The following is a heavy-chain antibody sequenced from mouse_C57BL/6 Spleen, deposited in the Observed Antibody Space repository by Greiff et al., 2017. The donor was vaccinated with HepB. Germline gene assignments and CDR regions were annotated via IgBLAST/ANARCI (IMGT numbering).Heavy chain of an antibody. Sequence: EVQRVESGPELVKPGDSVKISCKASGYSFTGYFMNWVMQSHGKSLEWIGRINPYNGDTFYNQKFKGKATLTVDKSSSTAHMELRSLTSEDSAVYYCARGGIYYDYDGGFDYWGQGTTLTVSS. CDR1: GYSFTGYF. V-gene: IGHV1-20*01. D-gene: IGHD2-4*01. CDR3: ARGGIYYDYDGGFDY. J-gene: IGHJ2*01. CDR2: INPYNGDT.